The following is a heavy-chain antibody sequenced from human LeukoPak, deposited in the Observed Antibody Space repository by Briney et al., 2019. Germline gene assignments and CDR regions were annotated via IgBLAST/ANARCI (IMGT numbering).Heavy chain of an antibody. J-gene: IGHJ4*02. CDR3: ATGTEMVRGVIINGHLEY. CDR2: INQYGNEQ. Sequence: GGSLRLSCAASGFTFSPYWMNWVRQAPGKGLEWVANINQYGNEQYYVDSVKGRFTISRDNGKNSLYLEMNSLRAEDTAVYYCATGTEMVRGVIINGHLEYWGQGTLVTASS. D-gene: IGHD3-10*01. CDR1: GFTFSPYW. V-gene: IGHV3-7*01.